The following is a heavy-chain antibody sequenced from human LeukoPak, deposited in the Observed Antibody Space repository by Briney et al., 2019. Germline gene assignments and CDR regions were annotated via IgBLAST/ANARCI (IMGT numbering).Heavy chain of an antibody. V-gene: IGHV1-24*01. J-gene: IGHJ6*02. CDR1: GYTFTGYY. Sequence: GASVKVSCKASGYTFTGYYMHWVRQAPGQGLEWMGGFDPEDGETIYAQKFQGRVTMTEDTSTDTAYMELSSLRSEDTAVYYCATGDKAVAAYETDYCGMDVWGQGTTVTVSS. CDR3: ATGDKAVAAYETDYCGMDV. D-gene: IGHD6-19*01. CDR2: FDPEDGET.